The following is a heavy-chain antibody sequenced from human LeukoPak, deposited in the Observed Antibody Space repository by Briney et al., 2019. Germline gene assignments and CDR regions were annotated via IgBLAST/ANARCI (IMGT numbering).Heavy chain of an antibody. J-gene: IGHJ4*02. D-gene: IGHD3-22*01. V-gene: IGHV4-59*08. CDR3: ARTGYDSSGYAPDY. CDR2: IYYSGST. Sequence: SETLPLTCTVSGGSISSYYWSWIRQPPGKGLEWIGYIYYSGSTKYNPSLESRATMSVDTSKNQFSLKLSSVTAADTAVYFCARTGYDSSGYAPDYWGQGTLVTVSS. CDR1: GGSISSYY.